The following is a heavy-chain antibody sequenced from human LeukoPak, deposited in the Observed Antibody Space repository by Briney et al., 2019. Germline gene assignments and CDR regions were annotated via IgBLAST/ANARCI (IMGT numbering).Heavy chain of an antibody. CDR3: ARSPGSRYAYDDY. CDR1: VGSISSSSYY. CDR2: IYYVGDT. V-gene: IGHV4-39*01. Sequence: PSETLSLTCTVSVGSISSSSYYWGWIRQPPGKGPEWIGTIYYVGDTYYNPSLQSRVTISVDTSKNQFSLKLSSVTAADTAVYYCARSPGSRYAYDDYWGQGTLVTVSS. D-gene: IGHD6-13*01. J-gene: IGHJ4*02.